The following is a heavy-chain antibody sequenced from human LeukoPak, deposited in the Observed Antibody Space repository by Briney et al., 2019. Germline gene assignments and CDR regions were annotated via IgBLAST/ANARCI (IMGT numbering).Heavy chain of an antibody. V-gene: IGHV5-51*01. D-gene: IGHD3-10*01. J-gene: IGHJ4*02. CDR3: ARHGWFGELSYDY. CDR2: IYPGDSDT. CDR1: GYSFTTQW. Sequence: GESLKISCKGSGYSFTTQWIAWVRQTPGKGLEWMGIIYPGDSDTRYSPSFQGQVTISVDKSINTAYLQWSSLKASDTAMYYCARHGWFGELSYDYWGQGTLVTVSS.